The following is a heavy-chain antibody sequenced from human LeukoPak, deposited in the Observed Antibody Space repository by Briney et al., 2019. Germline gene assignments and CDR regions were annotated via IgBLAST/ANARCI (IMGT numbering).Heavy chain of an antibody. CDR1: GGSISSYY. V-gene: IGHV4-59*12. J-gene: IGHJ4*02. D-gene: IGHD1-1*01. CDR2: IYYSGST. CDR3: ARGGSWNAYDY. Sequence: PSETLSLTCTVSGGSISSYYWSWIRQPPGKGLEWIGYIYYSGSTNYNPSLKSRVTISIDTSKNQFSLKLNSVTPEDTAVYYCARGGSWNAYDYWGQGTLVTVSS.